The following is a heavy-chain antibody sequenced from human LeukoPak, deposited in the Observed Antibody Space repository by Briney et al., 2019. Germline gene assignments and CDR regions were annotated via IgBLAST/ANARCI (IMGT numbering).Heavy chain of an antibody. CDR1: GDSIITSHW. CDR2: IYHIGTT. CDR3: ARDHLLWFGELRGFDP. J-gene: IGHJ5*02. D-gene: IGHD3-10*01. Sequence: SGTLSLTCAVSGDSIITSHWWSWVRQPPGKGLEWIGEIYHIGTTNYNPSLKSRVSISVDTSRNQFSLTLSSVTAADTAVYYCARDHLLWFGELRGFDPWGQGTLVTVSS. V-gene: IGHV4-4*02.